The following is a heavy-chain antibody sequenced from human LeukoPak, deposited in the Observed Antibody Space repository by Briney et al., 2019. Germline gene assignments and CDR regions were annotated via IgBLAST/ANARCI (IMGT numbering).Heavy chain of an antibody. CDR1: GGSFSGYC. CDR2: INHSGST. CDR3: ARHAGNKGSSSLIAY. J-gene: IGHJ4*02. Sequence: SESLSLTCAVYGGSFSGYCWSWVRQPPGNGLEWIGEINHSGSTNYNPCLKSRVTISVAPSKTPFSLKLRSVTAADTAVYYRARHAGNKGSSSLIAYWGQGTLLTVSS. D-gene: IGHD6-6*01. V-gene: IGHV4-34*01.